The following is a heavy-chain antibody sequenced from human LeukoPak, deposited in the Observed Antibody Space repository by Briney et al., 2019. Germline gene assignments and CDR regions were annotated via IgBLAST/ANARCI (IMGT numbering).Heavy chain of an antibody. CDR1: GCPFPKHD. CDR2: LNRNSGNK. CDR3: ARGVPTLWNGYFTEFDH. J-gene: IGHJ4*02. Sequence: GASVAAPWPALGCPFPKHDITGVRRAPGKGVGGVGWLNRNSGNKDYPQKVQDRVFMTTDSSINTAYLELRSLKSDDTAVYYCARGVPTLWNGYFTEFDHWGQGTLVTVSS. D-gene: IGHD3-3*01. V-gene: IGHV1-8*01.